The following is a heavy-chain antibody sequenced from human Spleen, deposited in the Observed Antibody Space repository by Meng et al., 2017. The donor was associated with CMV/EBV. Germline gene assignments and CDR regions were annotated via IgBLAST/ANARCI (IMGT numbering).Heavy chain of an antibody. D-gene: IGHD4-23*01. Sequence: GGSLRLSCAASGFTVSITYMSWVRQAPGKGLEWVSVIYGGGATYYADSVKGRFTISRDNSKNTLYLQMNSLRTEDTAVYYCAKDGDYFDSSGMDYWGQGTLVTVSS. CDR2: IYGGGAT. CDR3: AKDGDYFDSSGMDY. V-gene: IGHV3-53*05. J-gene: IGHJ4*02. CDR1: GFTVSITY.